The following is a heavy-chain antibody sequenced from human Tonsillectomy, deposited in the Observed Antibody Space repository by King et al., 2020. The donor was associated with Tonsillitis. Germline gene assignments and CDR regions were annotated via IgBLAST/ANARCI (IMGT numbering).Heavy chain of an antibody. CDR1: GYTLIGCW. CDR2: INPHSGDT. V-gene: IGHV1-2*02. D-gene: IGHD6-13*01. CDR3: ARGGSIQQLVPPDS. Sequence: QLVQSGAEVKRPGASVKVSCKASGYTLIGCWLHWVRQAPGQGLEWMGSINPHSGDTNYAQKFQGRVTMTRDTSISTAYIDLIRLTSDDTAMYYCARGGSIQQLVPPDSWGQGTLVTVSS. J-gene: IGHJ4*02.